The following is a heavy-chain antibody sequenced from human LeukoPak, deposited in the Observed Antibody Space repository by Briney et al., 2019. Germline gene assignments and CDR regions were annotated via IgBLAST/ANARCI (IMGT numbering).Heavy chain of an antibody. V-gene: IGHV3-21*01. CDR2: ISSGMSNT. CDR3: ARAPDSIGWSGSGAFYI. CDR1: GFTFSSAC. J-gene: IGHJ3*02. D-gene: IGHD6-19*01. Sequence: GGSLRLSCAASGFTFSSACMNWVRQAPGKGLVWVSSISSGMSNTNYADSVKGRFTISRDNAKNSLYLEMNSLRAKHTAVYYRARAPDSIGWSGSGAFYIWGEGAMVALSS.